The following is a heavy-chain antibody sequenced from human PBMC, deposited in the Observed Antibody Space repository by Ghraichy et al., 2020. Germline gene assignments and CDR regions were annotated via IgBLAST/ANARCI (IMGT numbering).Heavy chain of an antibody. CDR2: IYHSGST. CDR1: GYSISSGYY. CDR3: ARFTPFDPYYYGSGSYLGWFDP. D-gene: IGHD3-10*01. V-gene: IGHV4-38-2*01. J-gene: IGHJ5*02. Sequence: SXTLSLTCAVSGYSISSGYYWGWIRQPPGKGLEWIGSIYHSGSTYYNPSLKSRVTISVDTSKNQFSLKLSSVTAADTAVYYCARFTPFDPYYYGSGSYLGWFDPWGXXTLVTVSS.